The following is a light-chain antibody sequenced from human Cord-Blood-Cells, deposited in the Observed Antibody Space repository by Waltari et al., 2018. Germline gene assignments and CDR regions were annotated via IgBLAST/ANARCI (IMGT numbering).Light chain of an antibody. J-gene: IGKJ2*01. CDR2: AAS. CDR3: QQSYSSPYT. CDR1: QSISSD. V-gene: IGKV1-39*01. Sequence: DIQRTQSPSSLSAPVGYEVTITCRASQSISSDLNWYQQKPGKAPKLLIYAASSLKSGVPSRFSGSGSGTDFTLTISSLQPEDVATYYCQQSYSSPYTFGQGTKLEIK.